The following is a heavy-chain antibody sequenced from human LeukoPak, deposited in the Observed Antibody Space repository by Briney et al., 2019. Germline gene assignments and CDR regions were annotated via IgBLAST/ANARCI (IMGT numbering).Heavy chain of an antibody. V-gene: IGHV3-23*01. CDR3: AKSPYYYDSSGQFGTKDNWFDP. CDR1: GFTFSSYA. D-gene: IGHD3-22*01. J-gene: IGHJ5*02. CDR2: ISGSGGST. Sequence: GGSLRLSCAASGFTFSSYAMSWVRQAPGKGLEWVSAISGSGGSTYYADSVKGRFTISRDNSKNTLYLQMKSLRAEDTAVYYCAKSPYYYDSSGQFGTKDNWFDPWGQGTLVTVSS.